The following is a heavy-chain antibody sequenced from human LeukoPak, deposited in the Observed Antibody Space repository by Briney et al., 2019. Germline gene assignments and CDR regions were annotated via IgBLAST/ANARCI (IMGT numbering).Heavy chain of an antibody. CDR3: ARERDSGSSREAFDI. CDR2: IYTSGST. V-gene: IGHV4-61*02. J-gene: IGHJ3*02. D-gene: IGHD1-26*01. Sequence: SQTLSLTCTVSGGSISSGSYYWSWIRQPAGKGLEWIGRIYTSGSTNYNPSLKSRVTISVDTSKNQFSLKLSSVTAADTAVYYCARERDSGSSREAFDIWGQGTMVTVSS. CDR1: GGSISSGSYY.